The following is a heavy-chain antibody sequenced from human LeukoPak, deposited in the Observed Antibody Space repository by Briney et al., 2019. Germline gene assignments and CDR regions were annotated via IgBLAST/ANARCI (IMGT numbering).Heavy chain of an antibody. D-gene: IGHD5-24*01. V-gene: IGHV3-23*01. CDR2: ISGSGGTT. CDR1: GFTFSSNA. J-gene: IGHJ4*02. Sequence: GGSLRLSCAASGFTFSSNAMSWVRQATGKGLEWVSAISGSGGTTYYADSVKGRFTISRDNAKNSLYLQMNSLRAEDTAVYYCARVSRDGYNYYYWGQGTLVTVSS. CDR3: ARVSRDGYNYYY.